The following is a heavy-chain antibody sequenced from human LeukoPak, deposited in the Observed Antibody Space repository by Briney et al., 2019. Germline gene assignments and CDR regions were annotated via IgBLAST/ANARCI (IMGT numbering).Heavy chain of an antibody. CDR1: GLNFNDHY. V-gene: IGHV3-11*04. Sequence: GGSLRLSCAASGLNFNDHYMSWIRHAPGRGLEWVSYISSNSSSTYYADSVKGRFSISGDNARNSLSLYLQMNDLRADDTAVYYCVRSSTGGYMSFDLWGQGTTVTVSS. J-gene: IGHJ3*01. CDR3: VRSSTGGYMSFDL. D-gene: IGHD2-8*02. CDR2: ISSNSSST.